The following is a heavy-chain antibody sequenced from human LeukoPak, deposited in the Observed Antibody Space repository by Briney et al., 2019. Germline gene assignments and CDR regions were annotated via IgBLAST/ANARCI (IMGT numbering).Heavy chain of an antibody. D-gene: IGHD3-22*01. CDR1: GGSISSSSYY. J-gene: IGHJ5*02. Sequence: TSETLSLTCTVSGGSISSSSYYWSWIRQPPGKGLEWIGYIYYSGSTNYNPSLKSRVTISVDTSKNQFSLKLSSVTAADTAVYYCARERDYYDSSGYYPPSHWFDPWGQGTLVTVSS. V-gene: IGHV4-61*01. CDR3: ARERDYYDSSGYYPPSHWFDP. CDR2: IYYSGST.